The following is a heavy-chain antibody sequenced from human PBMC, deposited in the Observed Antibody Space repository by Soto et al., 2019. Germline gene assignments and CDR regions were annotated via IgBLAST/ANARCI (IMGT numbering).Heavy chain of an antibody. Sequence: ASVKVSCKASGGTFSSYTISWVRQAPGQGLEWMGRIIPILGIANYAQKFQGRVTITADKSTSTAYMELSSLRSEDTAVYYCARPDVYSSGYDLFDYWGQGTLVTVSS. D-gene: IGHD5-12*01. J-gene: IGHJ4*02. CDR3: ARPDVYSSGYDLFDY. CDR1: GGTFSSYT. CDR2: IIPILGIA. V-gene: IGHV1-69*02.